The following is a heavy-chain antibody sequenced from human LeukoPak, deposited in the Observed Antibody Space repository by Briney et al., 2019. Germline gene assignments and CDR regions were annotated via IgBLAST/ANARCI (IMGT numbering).Heavy chain of an antibody. CDR1: GGAFSSYA. CDR2: IIPIFGTA. J-gene: IGHJ6*03. V-gene: IGHV1-69*13. D-gene: IGHD6-13*01. CDR3: ARIAAAGWDYYYYYYMDV. Sequence: GASVKVSCKASGGAFSSYAISWVRQAPGQGLEWMGGIIPIFGTANHAQKFQGRVTITADESTSTAYMELSSLRSEDTAVYYCARIAAAGWDYYYYYYMDVWGKGTTVTISS.